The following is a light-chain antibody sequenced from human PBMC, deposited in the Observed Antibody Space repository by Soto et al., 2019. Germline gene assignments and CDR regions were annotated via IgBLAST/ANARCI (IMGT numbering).Light chain of an antibody. J-gene: IGKJ5*01. Sequence: VLTQSPGTLSLSPGERATLSCRASQSIHTSLAWYQQKSGKPPRLVIYDSTLRANGVPDRFGGSRSGTEFTLTINSLEPEDFAVYYCQQRNVWPPINFGQGTRLEIK. CDR1: QSIHTS. V-gene: IGKV3-11*01. CDR2: DST. CDR3: QQRNVWPPIN.